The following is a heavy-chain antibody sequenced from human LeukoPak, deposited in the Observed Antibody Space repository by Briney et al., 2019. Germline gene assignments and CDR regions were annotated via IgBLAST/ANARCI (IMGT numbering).Heavy chain of an antibody. D-gene: IGHD6-13*01. CDR3: ARLIAAAGLNWFDP. Sequence: PSETLSLTCTVSGGSTSSYYWSWIRQPPGKGLEWIGYIYYSGSTNYNPSLKSRVTISVDTSKNQFSLKLSSVTAADTAVYYCARLIAAAGLNWFDPWGQGTLVTVSS. CDR1: GGSTSSYY. V-gene: IGHV4-59*08. CDR2: IYYSGST. J-gene: IGHJ5*02.